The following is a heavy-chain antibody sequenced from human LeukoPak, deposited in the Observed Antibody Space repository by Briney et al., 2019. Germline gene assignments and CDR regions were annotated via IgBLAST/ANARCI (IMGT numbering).Heavy chain of an antibody. D-gene: IGHD2-2*01. CDR2: ISAYNGNT. CDR3: ARGKYCSSTSCPPVWFDP. J-gene: IGHJ5*02. Sequence: GASVKVSCKASGYTFTSYGISWVRQAPGQGLEWMGWISAYNGNTNYAQKLQGRVTMTTDTSTSTAYMELRSLRSDDTAVYHCARGKYCSSTSCPPVWFDPWGQGTLVTVSS. CDR1: GYTFTSYG. V-gene: IGHV1-18*01.